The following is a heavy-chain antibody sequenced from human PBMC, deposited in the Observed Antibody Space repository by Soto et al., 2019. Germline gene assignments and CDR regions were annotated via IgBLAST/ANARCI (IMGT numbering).Heavy chain of an antibody. Sequence: PGESLKISCKGSGYSFTTYWIAWVRQMPWKGLEWVGIIYPGDSYTRYSPSFEGHVTISVDKSISTAFLQWNSLKASDNAIYYCARHSTSAHKDYWGQGTLVTVSS. V-gene: IGHV5-51*01. CDR3: ARHSTSAHKDY. J-gene: IGHJ4*01. D-gene: IGHD3-10*01. CDR1: GYSFTTYW. CDR2: IYPGDSYT.